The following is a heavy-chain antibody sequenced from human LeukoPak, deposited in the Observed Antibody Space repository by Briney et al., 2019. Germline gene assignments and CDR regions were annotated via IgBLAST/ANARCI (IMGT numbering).Heavy chain of an antibody. CDR3: ATTEATAAIERGEGTFEI. Sequence: ASVNVSFKVHGDTVIELSIHWLRQVPGKGLEWMGGFDPEEVETVYAQKFQGRVTMTEDTSTDTVHMDLSSLRSDDTAFYCATTEATAAIERGEGTFEIWGQGTMVIVSS. J-gene: IGHJ3*02. V-gene: IGHV1-24*01. CDR2: FDPEEVET. CDR1: GDTVIELS. D-gene: IGHD6-13*01.